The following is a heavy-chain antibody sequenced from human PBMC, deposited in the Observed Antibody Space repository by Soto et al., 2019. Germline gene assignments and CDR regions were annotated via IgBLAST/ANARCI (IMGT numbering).Heavy chain of an antibody. V-gene: IGHV1-69*13. J-gene: IGHJ6*02. Sequence: SVKVSCKASGCTFSSYAISWVRQAPGQGLEWMGGIIPIFGTANYAQKFQGRVTITADESTSTAYMELSSLRSEDTAVYYCASGPERKNYYHDGMDVWGQGNTVTVSS. CDR2: IIPIFGTA. CDR3: ASGPERKNYYHDGMDV. CDR1: GCTFSSYA. D-gene: IGHD1-1*01.